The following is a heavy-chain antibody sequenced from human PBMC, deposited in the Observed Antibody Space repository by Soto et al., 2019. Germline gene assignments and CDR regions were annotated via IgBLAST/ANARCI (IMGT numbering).Heavy chain of an antibody. CDR1: GGSISSYY. D-gene: IGHD2-2*01. CDR3: ARDIMGTNYYYYGMAV. CDR2: IYYSGST. J-gene: IGHJ6*02. Sequence: PSETLSLTCTVSGGSISSYYWSWIRQPPGKGLEWIGYIYYSGSTNYNPSLKSRVTISVDTSKNQFSLKLSSVTAADTAVYYCARDIMGTNYYYYGMAVWGQGTTVTVSS. V-gene: IGHV4-59*01.